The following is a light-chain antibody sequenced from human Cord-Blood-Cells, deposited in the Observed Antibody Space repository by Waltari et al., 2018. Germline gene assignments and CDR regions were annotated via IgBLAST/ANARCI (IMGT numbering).Light chain of an antibody. CDR1: SSDVGGYNS. J-gene: IGLJ1*01. CDR2: DVS. V-gene: IGLV2-11*01. CDR3: CSYAGSYV. Sequence: QSALTQLRSVSGSPGQLVTISCTGTSSDVGGYNSVSWYQQHPGKAPKLMIYDVSKRPSGVPDRFSGSKSGNTASLTISGLQAEDEADYYCCSYAGSYVFGTGTKVTVL.